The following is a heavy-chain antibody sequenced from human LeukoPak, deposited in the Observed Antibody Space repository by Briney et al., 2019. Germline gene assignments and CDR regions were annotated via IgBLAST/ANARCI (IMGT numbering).Heavy chain of an antibody. D-gene: IGHD6-6*01. J-gene: IGHJ4*02. CDR3: ARGSIAARGGTQN. CDR2: INDSGRT. CDR1: GGSFSGYY. Sequence: SETLSLTCAVYGGSFSGYYWSWVRQHPGKGLEWIGEINDSGRTNNNPSLKSRVNISVETSKNKFSRKMRDLTAADTAVYYCARGSIAARGGTQNWGQGTLVTVSS. V-gene: IGHV4-34*01.